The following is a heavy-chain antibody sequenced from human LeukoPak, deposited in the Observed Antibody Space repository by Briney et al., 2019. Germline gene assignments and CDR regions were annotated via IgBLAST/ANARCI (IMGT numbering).Heavy chain of an antibody. CDR2: IIPMLGTV. CDR1: GATFSSYA. V-gene: IGHV1-69*04. D-gene: IGHD1-26*01. J-gene: IGHJ6*02. Sequence: GASVKVSCKASGATFSSYAINWVRQAPGQGLEWMGRIIPMLGTVNYAQKFQGRVTIIADKFTSTAYMELSSLRSEDTAVYYCARDQEVGATPYFGMDVWGQGTTVTVSS. CDR3: ARDQEVGATPYFGMDV.